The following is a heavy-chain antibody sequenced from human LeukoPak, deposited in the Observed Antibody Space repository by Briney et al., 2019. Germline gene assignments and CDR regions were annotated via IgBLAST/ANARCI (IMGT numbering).Heavy chain of an antibody. J-gene: IGHJ6*03. CDR2: ISASGGST. Sequence: GGSLRLSCAASGFTLSSYAMSWVRQAPGKGLEWVSSISASGGSTNYADSVKGRFTISRDNSKNTVYLQMNSLRAEDTAVYYCAKVMKGSERLTMVRGVIIKAAGLYYMDVWGKGTTVTVSS. V-gene: IGHV3-23*01. CDR3: AKVMKGSERLTMVRGVIIKAAGLYYMDV. D-gene: IGHD3-10*01. CDR1: GFTLSSYA.